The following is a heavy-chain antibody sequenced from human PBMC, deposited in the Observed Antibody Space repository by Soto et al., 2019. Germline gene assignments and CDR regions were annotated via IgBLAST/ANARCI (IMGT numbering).Heavy chain of an antibody. CDR1: GFTVSSQY. D-gene: IGHD2-15*01. CDR3: XRDDVHCSGGRCYGVPMDV. CDR2: IQSGGST. Sequence: EVQLVESVGGLVQPGGSLRLSCAASGFTVSSQYMSWVRQAPGKGLEWVSLIQSGGSTYYAGSVKGRFTIXRDNSENTXXXXXXXXXXXXXXXXXCXRDDVHCSGGRCYGVPMDVWGKGTTVTVSA. J-gene: IGHJ6*04. V-gene: IGHV3-66*01.